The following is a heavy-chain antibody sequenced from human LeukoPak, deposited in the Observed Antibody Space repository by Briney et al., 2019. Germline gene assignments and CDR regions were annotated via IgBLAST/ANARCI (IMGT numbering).Heavy chain of an antibody. CDR3: AKGFLESPYYFDY. J-gene: IGHJ4*02. CDR2: ISGSGGST. Sequence: QPGGSLRLSCAASEFTFSSYWMHWVRQAPGKGLEWVSAISGSGGSTYYADSVKGRFTISRDNSKNTLYLQMNSLRAEDTAVYYCAKGFLESPYYFDYWGQGTLVTVSS. CDR1: EFTFSSYW. D-gene: IGHD3-3*01. V-gene: IGHV3-23*01.